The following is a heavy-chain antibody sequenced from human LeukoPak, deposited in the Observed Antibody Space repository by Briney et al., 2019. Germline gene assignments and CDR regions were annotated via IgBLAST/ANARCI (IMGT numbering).Heavy chain of an antibody. D-gene: IGHD3-22*01. CDR1: GVSFNDYY. Sequence: SETLSLTCAVSGVSFNDYYWSWVRQTPGKGLEWIGEINHSGYTNDSPSLKSRVTISVDASQNQFSLKLSSVTAADTAVYNCARRATFYYYSSGYYYPFDYWGQGALVTVSS. V-gene: IGHV4-34*01. CDR3: ARRATFYYYSSGYYYPFDY. J-gene: IGHJ4*02. CDR2: INHSGYT.